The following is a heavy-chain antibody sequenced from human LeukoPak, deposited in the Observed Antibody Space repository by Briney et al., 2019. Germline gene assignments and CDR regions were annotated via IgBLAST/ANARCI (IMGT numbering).Heavy chain of an antibody. Sequence: SETLSLTCTVSGGSISSYYWSWIRQPPGKGLEWIGYIYYSGSTNYNPSLKSRVTISVDTSKNQFSLKLSSVTAADTAVYYCARFLGPPSKPRYFDLWGRGTLVTVSS. CDR2: IYYSGST. J-gene: IGHJ2*01. V-gene: IGHV4-59*01. CDR1: GGSISSYY. CDR3: ARFLGPPSKPRYFDL.